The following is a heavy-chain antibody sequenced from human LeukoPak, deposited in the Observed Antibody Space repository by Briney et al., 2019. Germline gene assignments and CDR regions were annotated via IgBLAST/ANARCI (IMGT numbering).Heavy chain of an antibody. CDR1: GGSFSGYY. CDR2: INHSGST. D-gene: IGHD2-2*01. V-gene: IGHV4-34*01. Sequence: SETLSLTCAVYGGSFSGYYWSWIRQPPGKGLEWIGEINHSGSTNYNPSLKSRVTISVDTSKNQFSLKLSSVTAADTAVYYCARDRPELVVPAAIVYYYYYGMDVWGQGTTVTVSS. J-gene: IGHJ6*02. CDR3: ARDRPELVVPAAIVYYYYYGMDV.